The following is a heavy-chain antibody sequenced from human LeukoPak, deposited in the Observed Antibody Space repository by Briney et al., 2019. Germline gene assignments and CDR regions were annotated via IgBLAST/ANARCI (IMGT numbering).Heavy chain of an antibody. V-gene: IGHV4-34*01. CDR1: GGSLSGYY. D-gene: IGHD6-19*01. J-gene: IGHJ6*02. Sequence: SETLSLTCAVYGGSLSGYYWSWIRQPPGKGLEWIGEINHSGSTNYNPSLKSRVTISVDTSKNQFSLKLSSVTAADTAVYYCARFVYSSGWSYYYYYYGMDVWGQGTTVTVSS. CDR2: INHSGST. CDR3: ARFVYSSGWSYYYYYYGMDV.